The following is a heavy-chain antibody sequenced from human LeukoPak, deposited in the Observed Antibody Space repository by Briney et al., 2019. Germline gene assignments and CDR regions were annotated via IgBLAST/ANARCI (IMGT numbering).Heavy chain of an antibody. CDR2: ISGSGGST. CDR3: AKERYYDSSGWGYFDY. J-gene: IGHJ4*02. Sequence: GSLRLSCAASGFTFSSYAMSWVRQAPGKGLEWVSAISGSGGSTYYADSVKGRFTISRDSSKNTLYLQMNSLRAEDTAVYYCAKERYYDSSGWGYFDYWGQRTLVTVSS. CDR1: GFTFSSYA. V-gene: IGHV3-23*01. D-gene: IGHD3-22*01.